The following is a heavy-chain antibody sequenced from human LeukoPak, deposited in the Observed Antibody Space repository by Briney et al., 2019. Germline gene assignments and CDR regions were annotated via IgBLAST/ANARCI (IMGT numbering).Heavy chain of an antibody. CDR1: GYTFTSYY. CDR2: INPSGGST. J-gene: IGHJ4*02. CDR3: ARDGGGRSGSYEFDY. Sequence: ASVKVSCKASGYTFTSYYMHWVRQAPGQGLEWMGIINPSGGSTSYAQKFQGRVTMTRDTSTSTVYMELSSLRSEDTAVYYCARDGGGRSGSYEFDYWGQGTLVIVSS. D-gene: IGHD1-26*01. V-gene: IGHV1-46*01.